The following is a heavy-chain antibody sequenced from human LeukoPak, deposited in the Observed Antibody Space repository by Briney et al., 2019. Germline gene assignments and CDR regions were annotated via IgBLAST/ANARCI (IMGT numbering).Heavy chain of an antibody. V-gene: IGHV4-31*03. CDR1: GGSISSGGYY. Sequence: PSETLSLTCTVSGGSISSGGYYWSWIRQHPGKGLEWIGYIYYSGSTYYNPSLKSRVTISVDTSKNQFSLKLSSVTAADTAVYYCARVHDFWSGYSYFDYWGQGTLVTVSS. CDR3: ARVHDFWSGYSYFDY. J-gene: IGHJ4*02. CDR2: IYYSGST. D-gene: IGHD3-3*01.